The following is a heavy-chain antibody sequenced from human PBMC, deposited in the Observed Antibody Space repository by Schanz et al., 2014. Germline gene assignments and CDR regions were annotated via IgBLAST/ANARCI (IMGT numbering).Heavy chain of an antibody. CDR2: IDTAGSYT. CDR1: GFTYSSYW. V-gene: IGHV3-74*01. CDR3: ARVLGSEALRNFDWTDYNYYGMDV. D-gene: IGHD3-9*01. Sequence: EVQLVESGGGLVQPGGSLRLSCAASGFTYSSYWMHWVRQAPGKGLVWVSTIDTAGSYTSYVDSVKGRFTISRDNAKNTLYLQMSRLRVEDTAVYFCARVLGSEALRNFDWTDYNYYGMDVWGQGTTVTVS. J-gene: IGHJ6*02.